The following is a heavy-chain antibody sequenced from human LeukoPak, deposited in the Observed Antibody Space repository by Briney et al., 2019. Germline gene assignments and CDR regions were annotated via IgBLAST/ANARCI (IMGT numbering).Heavy chain of an antibody. CDR1: GDSVSTNSAA. CDR3: AREHIDAFDI. J-gene: IGHJ3*02. CDR2: TYYRSKWYN. Sequence: PSQTLSLTCAISGDSVSTNSAACTWIRQSPSRGLEWLGRTYYRSKWYNDYAVSVKSRITINPDTSKNQFSLQLNSVTPEDTAVYYCAREHIDAFDIWGQGTMVTVSS. D-gene: IGHD2-21*01. V-gene: IGHV6-1*01.